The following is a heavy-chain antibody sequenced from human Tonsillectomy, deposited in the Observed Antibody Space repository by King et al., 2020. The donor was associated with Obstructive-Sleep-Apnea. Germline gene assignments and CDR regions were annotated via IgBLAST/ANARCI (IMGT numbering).Heavy chain of an antibody. CDR3: AKGGLYYDILTGYYMRRAFDI. CDR2: IRGSGGST. V-gene: IGHV3-23*04. D-gene: IGHD3-9*01. J-gene: IGHJ3*02. Sequence: VQLVQSGGGLEQPGGSLRVSCAASGFTFSSYAMSWVRQAPGKGLEWVSGIRGSGGSTNYADSVKGRFTISRENSKNTLYLQMNSRRAEDTAVYYFAKGGLYYDILTGYYMRRAFDIWGQGTMVTVSS. CDR1: GFTFSSYA.